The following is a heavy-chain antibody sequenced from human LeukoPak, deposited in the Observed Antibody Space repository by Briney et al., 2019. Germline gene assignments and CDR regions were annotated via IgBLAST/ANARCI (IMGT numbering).Heavy chain of an antibody. V-gene: IGHV3-30*04. CDR3: AKGPEVSRAGFNDY. D-gene: IGHD6-6*01. CDR2: ISYDGSNK. CDR1: GFTFSSYA. J-gene: IGHJ4*02. Sequence: GGSLRLSCAASGFTFSSYAMHWVRQAPGKGLEWVAVISYDGSNKYYADSVKGRFTISRDNSKNTLYLQMGILRAEDTAVYYCAKGPEVSRAGFNDYWGQGTLVTVSS.